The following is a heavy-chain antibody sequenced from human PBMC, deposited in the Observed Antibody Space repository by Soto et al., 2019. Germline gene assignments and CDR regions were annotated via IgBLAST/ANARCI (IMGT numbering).Heavy chain of an antibody. CDR1: GYTFTSYD. D-gene: IGHD2-2*01. V-gene: IGHV1-8*01. CDR3: ARGRIDCSSTSCYDRNWFDP. CDR2: MNPNSGNT. J-gene: IGHJ5*02. Sequence: QVQLVQSGAEVQKPGASVKVSCKASGYTFTSYDINWVRQATGQGLEWMGWMNPNSGNTGYAQKFQGRVTMTRNTSISTAYMELSSLRSEDTAVYYCARGRIDCSSTSCYDRNWFDPWGQGTLVTVSS.